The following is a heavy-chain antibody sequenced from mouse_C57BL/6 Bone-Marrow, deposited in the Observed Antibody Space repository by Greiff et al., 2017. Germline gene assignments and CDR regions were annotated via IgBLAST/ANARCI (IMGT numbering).Heavy chain of an antibody. CDR3: ARRGTTVPYYFDC. J-gene: IGHJ2*01. Sequence: VQLQQSGAELVRPGASVKLSCKASGYTFTDYYINWVKQRPGQGLEWIARIYPGSGNTYYNEKFKGKATLTAEKSSSTAYMQLSSLTSEDSAVYFCARRGTTVPYYFDCWGQGTTLTVSS. CDR2: IYPGSGNT. V-gene: IGHV1-76*01. CDR1: GYTFTDYY. D-gene: IGHD1-1*01.